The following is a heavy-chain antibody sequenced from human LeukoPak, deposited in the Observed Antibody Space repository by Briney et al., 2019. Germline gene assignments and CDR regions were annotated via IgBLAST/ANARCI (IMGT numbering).Heavy chain of an antibody. J-gene: IGHJ4*02. V-gene: IGHV3-7*05. CDR2: IKQDGSEK. CDR1: GCTFSDYA. CDR3: ARDYGSI. D-gene: IGHD2-2*03. Sequence: GGSLRLSCAASGCTFSDYAMTWVRKAPGKGLEWVANIKQDGSEKNYVDSVKDRFTISRDNTKNSVFLQMSSLRAEDTAVYYCARDYGSIWGQGTLVTVSS.